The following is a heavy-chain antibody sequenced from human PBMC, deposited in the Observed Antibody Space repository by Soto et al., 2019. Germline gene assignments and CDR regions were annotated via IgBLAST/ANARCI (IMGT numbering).Heavy chain of an antibody. CDR2: VNPKSGGA. J-gene: IGHJ3*02. D-gene: IGHD5-18*01. Sequence: GASVKVSCKTSGYTFTDYYTHWVRQAPGQGLEWMGWVNPKSGGAYFAQKFQGRVTLTRDTSIGTAYIEVNSLTSDDTAVYFCTRENIENSDGLYDAFDIWGQGTTVTVS. CDR3: TRENIENSDGLYDAFDI. V-gene: IGHV1-2*02. CDR1: GYTFTDYY.